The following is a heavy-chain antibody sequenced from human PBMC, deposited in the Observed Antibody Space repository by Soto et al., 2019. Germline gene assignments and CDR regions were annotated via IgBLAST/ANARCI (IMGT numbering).Heavy chain of an antibody. Sequence: SVKVSCKASGFTFTSSAVQWVRQARGQRLEWIGWIVVGSGNTNYAQKFQERVTITRDMSTSTAYMELSSLRSEDTAVYYCAAGRDSRIYDILTAESLDDFESWGRGTMGTV. D-gene: IGHD3-9*01. CDR1: GFTFTSSA. J-gene: IGHJ3*02. CDR2: IVVGSGNT. CDR3: AAGRDSRIYDILTAESLDDFES. V-gene: IGHV1-58*01.